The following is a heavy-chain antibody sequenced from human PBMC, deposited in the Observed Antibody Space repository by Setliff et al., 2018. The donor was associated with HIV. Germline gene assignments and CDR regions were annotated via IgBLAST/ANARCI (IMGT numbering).Heavy chain of an antibody. D-gene: IGHD3-9*01. Sequence: ASVKVSCKVSGHTLTELSMHWERQAPGKGLEWMGGFDPEDAETIYAQNFQGRVTMTEDTSTDTAYMELSSLRSEDTAFYYRTTDGSYDILTGPTPGAFDIWGQGTMVTVSS. J-gene: IGHJ3*02. CDR1: GHTLTELS. CDR2: FDPEDAET. V-gene: IGHV1-24*01. CDR3: TTDGSYDILTGPTPGAFDI.